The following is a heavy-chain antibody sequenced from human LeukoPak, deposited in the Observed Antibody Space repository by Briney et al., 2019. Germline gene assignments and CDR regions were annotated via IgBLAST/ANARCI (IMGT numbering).Heavy chain of an antibody. CDR2: INPSGGNT. J-gene: IGHJ4*02. V-gene: IGHV1-46*01. Sequence: ASVKVSCKASGYTFTSYYMHWVRQAPGQGLEWMGIINPSGGNTGYAQKFQGRVTMTRNTSISTAYMELSSLRSEDTAVYYCARGLADYGDYPRDYWGQGTLVTVSS. CDR3: ARGLADYGDYPRDY. D-gene: IGHD4-17*01. CDR1: GYTFTSYY.